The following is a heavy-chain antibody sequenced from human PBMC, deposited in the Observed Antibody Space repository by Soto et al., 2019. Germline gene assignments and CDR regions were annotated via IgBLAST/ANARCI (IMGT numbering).Heavy chain of an antibody. D-gene: IGHD7-27*01. CDR1: GFSFRTYW. J-gene: IGHJ6*04. CDR2: INNDGSST. CDR3: AMGTMDV. V-gene: IGHV3-74*01. Sequence: EVQLVESGGGLVQPGGSLRLSCAASGFSFRTYWMQWARQAPGKGLEWVSRINNDGSSTDYADSVKGRFTISRDNAKYTLYLQMNSLRAEDTATYYCAMGTMDVWGTGTTVTVSS.